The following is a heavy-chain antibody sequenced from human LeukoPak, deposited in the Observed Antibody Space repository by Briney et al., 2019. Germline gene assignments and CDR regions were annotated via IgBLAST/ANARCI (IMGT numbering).Heavy chain of an antibody. J-gene: IGHJ4*02. CDR2: IYYSGST. D-gene: IGHD3-10*01. CDR3: ARSNYGSGSYSTPHFDY. CDR1: GGSISSYH. Sequence: SETLSLTCSVSGGSISSYHWSWIRQPPGKGLEWIGYIYYSGSTNYNPSLKSRVTISVDTSKNQFSLKLSSVTAADTAVYYCARSNYGSGSYSTPHFDYWGQGTLVTVSS. V-gene: IGHV4-59*01.